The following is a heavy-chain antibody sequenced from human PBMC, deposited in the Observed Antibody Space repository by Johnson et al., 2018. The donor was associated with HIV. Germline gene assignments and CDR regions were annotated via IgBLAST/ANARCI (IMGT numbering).Heavy chain of an antibody. J-gene: IGHJ3*02. D-gene: IGHD1-26*01. Sequence: VQLVESGGGLVQPGGSLRLSCAASGFTFSSYDMSWVRQAPGKGLEWVSGISWNSGSIGYADSVKGRFTISRDNSKNTLYLQMNSLRAEDTAVYYCAKGEELQADYDAFDIWGQGTMVTVSS. V-gene: IGHV3-23*04. CDR2: ISWNSGSI. CDR1: GFTFSSYD. CDR3: AKGEELQADYDAFDI.